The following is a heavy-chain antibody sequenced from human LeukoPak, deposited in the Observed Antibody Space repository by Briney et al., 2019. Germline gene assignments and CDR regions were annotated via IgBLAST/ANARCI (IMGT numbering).Heavy chain of an antibody. Sequence: ASVKVSCKASGYTFTSYDINWVRQATGQGPEWMGWMNPNRGNTGYVQKFQGRVTMTRNTSISTAYMELSSLRSEDTAVYYCARRPTGHEYYYYGMDVWGQGTTVTVSS. CDR1: GYTFTSYD. D-gene: IGHD3-10*01. CDR3: ARRPTGHEYYYYGMDV. J-gene: IGHJ6*02. CDR2: MNPNRGNT. V-gene: IGHV1-8*01.